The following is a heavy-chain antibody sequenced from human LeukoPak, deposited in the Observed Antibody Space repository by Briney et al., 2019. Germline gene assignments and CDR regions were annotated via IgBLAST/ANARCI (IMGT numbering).Heavy chain of an antibody. CDR3: ARGSSGWYYVDWFDP. J-gene: IGHJ5*02. V-gene: IGHV4-34*01. CDR2: INHSGST. D-gene: IGHD6-19*01. CDR1: GGSFSGYY. Sequence: SETLSLTCAVYGGSFSGYYWSWIRQPPGKGLGWIGEINHSGSTNYNPSLKSRVTISVDTSKNQFSLKLSSVTAADTAVYYCARGSSGWYYVDWFDPWGQGTLVTVSS.